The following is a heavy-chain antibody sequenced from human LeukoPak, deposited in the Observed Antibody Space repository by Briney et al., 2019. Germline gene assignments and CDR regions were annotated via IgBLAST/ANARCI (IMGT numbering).Heavy chain of an antibody. J-gene: IGHJ4*02. CDR1: GFTFDDYA. V-gene: IGHV3-9*01. CDR2: ISWNSGDI. Sequence: GRSLRLSCAASGFTFDDYAMHWVRQAPGKGLEWVSGISWNSGDIGYADSVKGRFTISRDNAKNSLYLQMNSLRAEDTAVYYCARSGGELLPLDYWGQGTLVTVSS. CDR3: ARSGGELLPLDY. D-gene: IGHD1-26*01.